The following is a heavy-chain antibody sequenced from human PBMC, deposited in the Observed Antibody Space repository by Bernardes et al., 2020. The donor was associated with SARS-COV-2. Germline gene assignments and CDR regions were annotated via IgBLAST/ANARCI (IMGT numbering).Heavy chain of an antibody. CDR2: IKQDGSEK. V-gene: IGHV3-7*03. D-gene: IGHD3-22*01. J-gene: IGHJ6*02. Sequence: GGSLRLSCAASGFTFSSYWMSWVRQAPGKGLEWVANIKQDGSEKYYVDSVKGRFTISRDNAKNSLYLQMNSLRAEDTAVYYCARDPPTYYYDSSGCSYGMDVWGQGTTVTVSS. CDR3: ARDPPTYYYDSSGCSYGMDV. CDR1: GFTFSSYW.